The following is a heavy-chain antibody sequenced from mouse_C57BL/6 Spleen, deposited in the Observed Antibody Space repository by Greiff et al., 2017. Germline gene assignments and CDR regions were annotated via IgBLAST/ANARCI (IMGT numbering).Heavy chain of an antibody. D-gene: IGHD1-1*01. CDR1: GYTFTSYV. CDR2: IYPDNGGT. Sequence: VHVMQSGPELVKPGASVTMSCKASGYTFTSYVMNWVKPKPGQGLEWIGYIYPDNGGTKYHEKFTSKATLTSDKSSSTAYRGLSSLTSEDSAVYECARYLDYGSSWFAYWGQGTLVTVAA. J-gene: IGHJ3*01. CDR3: ARYLDYGSSWFAY. V-gene: IGHV1-14*01.